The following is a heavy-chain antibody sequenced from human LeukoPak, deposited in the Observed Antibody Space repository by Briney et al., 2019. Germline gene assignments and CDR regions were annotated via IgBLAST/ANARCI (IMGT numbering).Heavy chain of an antibody. CDR2: IYYSGST. V-gene: IGHV4-59*07. J-gene: IGHJ4*02. CDR3: ARGVRVRAQGGFDY. CDR1: GGSISSYY. Sequence: SDTLSLTCTVSGGSISSYYRSWIRQPPGKGLEWIGYIYYSGSTNYNPSLQSRVTISVDTSKNQFSLKLSSVTAADTAVYYCARGVRVRAQGGFDYWGQGTLVTVSS. D-gene: IGHD2/OR15-2a*01.